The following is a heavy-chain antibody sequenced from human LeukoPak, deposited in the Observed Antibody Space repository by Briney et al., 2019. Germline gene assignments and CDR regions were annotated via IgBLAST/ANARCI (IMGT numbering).Heavy chain of an antibody. CDR2: IYTSGST. CDR3: ASLVDYDSSGIPYGMDV. CDR1: GGSISSGSYY. V-gene: IGHV4-61*02. Sequence: SETLSLTCTVSGGSISSGSYYWSWIRQPAGKGLEWIGRIYTSGSTNYNPSLKSRVTISVDTSKNQFSLKLSSVTAADTAVYYCASLVDYDSSGIPYGMDVWGQGTTVTVSS. J-gene: IGHJ6*02. D-gene: IGHD3-22*01.